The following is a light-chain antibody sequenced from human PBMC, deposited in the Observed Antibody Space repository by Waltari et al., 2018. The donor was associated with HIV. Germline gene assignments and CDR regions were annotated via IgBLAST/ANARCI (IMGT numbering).Light chain of an antibody. Sequence: QSVLTQAPSASGTPGQRVTISCSGSSSNIETNTVNWYQQLPGTAPKLLIYSSHRRPSGVPARVSGSKSGTSASLAISGLQSEDEADYYCAAWDDSLNGPVFGGGTKLTVL. CDR3: AAWDDSLNGPV. V-gene: IGLV1-44*01. CDR1: SSNIETNT. CDR2: SSH. J-gene: IGLJ2*01.